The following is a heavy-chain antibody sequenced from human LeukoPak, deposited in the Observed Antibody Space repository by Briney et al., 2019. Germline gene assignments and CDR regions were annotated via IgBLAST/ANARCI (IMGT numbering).Heavy chain of an antibody. CDR1: GFTISYYW. D-gene: IGHD3-16*01. V-gene: IGHV3-7*01. J-gene: IGHJ5*02. CDR3: VRDGGTDWYDP. Sequence: GGSLKLSCAASGFTISYYWMTWVRQAPGKGLEWVANIKQDGSEKTYVDSVKGRFTISRDNAKNSIFLQMNSLRVEDMAMYYCVRDGGTDWYDPWGQGTLVSVSS. CDR2: IKQDGSEK.